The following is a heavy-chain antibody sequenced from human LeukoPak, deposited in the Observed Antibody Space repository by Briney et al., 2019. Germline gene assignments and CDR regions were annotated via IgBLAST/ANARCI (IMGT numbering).Heavy chain of an antibody. V-gene: IGHV3-30*02. CDR1: GFTFSSYG. Sequence: GGSLRLSCAASGFTFSSYGMHWVRQAPGKGLEWVAFIRYDGSNKYYADSVKGRFTISRDNSKNSLYLQMNSLRAEDTALYYCAKDIGYSYGKGFDYWGQGTLVTVSS. CDR2: IRYDGSNK. CDR3: AKDIGYSYGKGFDY. D-gene: IGHD5-18*01. J-gene: IGHJ4*02.